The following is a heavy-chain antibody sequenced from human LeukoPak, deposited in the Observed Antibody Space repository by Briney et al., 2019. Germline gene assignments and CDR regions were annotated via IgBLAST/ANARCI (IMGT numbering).Heavy chain of an antibody. J-gene: IGHJ6*03. Sequence: SETLSLICGVYGGSFSDYYWTWIRQTPGKGLEWVGEINHGGSTNYNPSLKSRVTTSVDTSKNQFSLRLSSVTAADTAVYYCARSAVVVTANFWGEDYYYMDVWGKGTTVTVSS. CDR2: INHGGST. CDR3: ARSAVVVTANFWGEDYYYMDV. D-gene: IGHD2-21*02. V-gene: IGHV4-34*01. CDR1: GGSFSDYY.